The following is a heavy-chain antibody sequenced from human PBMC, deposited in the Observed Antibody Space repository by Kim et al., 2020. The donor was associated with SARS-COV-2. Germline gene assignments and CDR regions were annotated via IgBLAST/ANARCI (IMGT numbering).Heavy chain of an antibody. J-gene: IGHJ4*02. V-gene: IGHV3-33*06. CDR1: GFTFSSYG. CDR3: AKGDLGGTGYYGSGSYYSQNFDY. CDR2: IWYDGSNK. Sequence: GGSLRLSCAASGFTFSSYGMHWVRQAPGKGLEWVAVIWYDGSNKYYADSVKGRFTISRDNSKNTLYLQMNSLRAEDTAVYYCAKGDLGGTGYYGSGSYYSQNFDYWGQGTLVTVSS. D-gene: IGHD3-10*01.